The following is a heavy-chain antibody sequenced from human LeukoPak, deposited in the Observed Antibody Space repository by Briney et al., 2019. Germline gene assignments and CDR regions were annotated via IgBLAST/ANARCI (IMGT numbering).Heavy chain of an antibody. CDR3: ARLRSEYSSGWTIYYYYYMDV. J-gene: IGHJ6*03. CDR1: GGSIRSSSYY. Sequence: SETLSLTCTVSGGSIRSSSYYWGWIRQPPGKGLEWIGSISYSGSTYYNPSLKSRVTISFDTSKNQFSLRLSSVTAADTAVYYCARLRSEYSSGWTIYYYYYMDVWGKGTTVTISS. CDR2: ISYSGST. V-gene: IGHV4-39*07. D-gene: IGHD6-19*01.